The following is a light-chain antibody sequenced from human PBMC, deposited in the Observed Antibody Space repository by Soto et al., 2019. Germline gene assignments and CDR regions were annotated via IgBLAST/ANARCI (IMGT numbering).Light chain of an antibody. Sequence: DIQMTQSPSTLSAGVGDRVTITCRASQRISTYLNWYQHKPGKAPTLLIYAASSLQSGVPSRFSGGGSGTDFTLTINTLQPEDFATYFCQQCYSSPRTFGQGTKVEIK. J-gene: IGKJ1*01. CDR2: AAS. V-gene: IGKV1-39*01. CDR1: QRISTY. CDR3: QQCYSSPRT.